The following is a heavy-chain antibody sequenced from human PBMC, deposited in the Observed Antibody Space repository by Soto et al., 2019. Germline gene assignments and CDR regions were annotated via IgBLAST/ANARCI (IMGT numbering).Heavy chain of an antibody. J-gene: IGHJ3*02. CDR2: ISAYNGST. V-gene: IGHV1-18*01. D-gene: IGHD3-9*01. CDR3: ARVGAYYDILTGFPYDAFDI. CDR1: GYTFTSYV. Sequence: GASVKVSCKASGYTFTSYVISWVRQAPGQGLEWMGWISAYNGSTNYAQKLQGRVTMTTDTSTSTAYMELRSLRSDDTAVYYCARVGAYYDILTGFPYDAFDIWGQGTMVTVS.